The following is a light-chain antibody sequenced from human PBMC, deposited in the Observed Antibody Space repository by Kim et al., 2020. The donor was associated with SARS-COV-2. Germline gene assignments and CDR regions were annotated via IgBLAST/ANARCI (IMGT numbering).Light chain of an antibody. CDR2: SDG. CDR1: DIGYKS. CDR3: QVWDSATSHFV. J-gene: IGLJ1*01. V-gene: IGLV3-21*01. Sequence: SYVLTQPPSVSVAPGETARITCGGADIGYKSVHWYHQKPGQAPVLVIYSDGDRPPGIPERFSDSNSGNIATLTISRVEAGDEADYYCQVWDSATSHFVFGTGTKVTVL.